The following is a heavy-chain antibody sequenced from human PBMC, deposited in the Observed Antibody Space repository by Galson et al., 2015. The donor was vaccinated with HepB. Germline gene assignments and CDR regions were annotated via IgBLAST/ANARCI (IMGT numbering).Heavy chain of an antibody. CDR2: IIPIFGTA. D-gene: IGHD6-19*01. Sequence: SVKVSCKASGGTFSTYAITWVRQAPGQGLEWMGGIIPIFGTANYAQKFQDRVTITADESTTTAYMELSSLRSGDTAVYYCVRGAEAANGPGAFNIWGQGTMVIVSS. V-gene: IGHV1-69*13. CDR1: GGTFSTYA. J-gene: IGHJ3*02. CDR3: VRGAEAANGPGAFNI.